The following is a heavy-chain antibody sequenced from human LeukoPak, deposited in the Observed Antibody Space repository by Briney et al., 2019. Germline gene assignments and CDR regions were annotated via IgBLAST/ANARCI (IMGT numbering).Heavy chain of an antibody. Sequence: SETLSLTCTVSGGSTSRYYWSWIRQPPGKSLEWIGYFYYTGTTTYNPSLKSRVTISIDTSTNQFSLNLSSVTAADTAVYYCARLPGIAAVWGQGTLVIVSS. CDR3: ARLPGIAAV. D-gene: IGHD6-13*01. J-gene: IGHJ1*01. CDR1: GGSTSRYY. V-gene: IGHV4-59*08. CDR2: FYYTGTT.